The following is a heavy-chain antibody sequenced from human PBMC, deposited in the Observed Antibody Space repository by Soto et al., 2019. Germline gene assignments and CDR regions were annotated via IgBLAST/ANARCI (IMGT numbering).Heavy chain of an antibody. V-gene: IGHV1-2*04. CDR1: GYTFTGYY. D-gene: IGHD6-6*01. CDR2: INPNSGGT. CDR3: ARESGIEARPMRYFDL. Sequence: GASVKVSCKASGYTFTGYYMHWVRQAPGQGLEWMGWINPNSGGTNYAQKFQGWVTMTRDTSISTAYMELSRLRSDDTAVYYCARESGIEARPMRYFDLWGRGTLVTVSS. J-gene: IGHJ2*01.